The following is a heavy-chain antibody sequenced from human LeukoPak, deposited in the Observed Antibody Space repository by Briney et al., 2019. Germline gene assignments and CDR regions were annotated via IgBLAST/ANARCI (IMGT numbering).Heavy chain of an antibody. D-gene: IGHD3-3*01. CDR1: GFTFTTYS. J-gene: IGHJ6*03. CDR3: AKTSLSDPSGHYYYMDV. V-gene: IGHV3-21*01. Sequence: GGSLRLSCEASGFTFTTYSMTGVRQAPGKGLEWVSVISSGSSAIFSADALKGRFTISRDNSQNTVSLQLNNLRVEDTALYYCAKTSLSDPSGHYYYMDVWGKGTTVTVSS. CDR2: ISSGSSAI.